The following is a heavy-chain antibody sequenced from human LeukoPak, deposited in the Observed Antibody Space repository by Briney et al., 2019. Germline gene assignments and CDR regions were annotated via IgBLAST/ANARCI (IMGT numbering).Heavy chain of an antibody. CDR3: AIGEERALRYFDWLLVPNYYYGMDV. Sequence: GASVKVSCKASGYTFTSYAMNWVRQAPGQGLEWMGWINTNTGNPTYAQGFTGRSVFSLDTSVSTAYLQISSLKAEDTAVYYCAIGEERALRYFDWLLVPNYYYGMDVWGQGTTVTVSS. J-gene: IGHJ6*02. D-gene: IGHD3-9*01. CDR1: GYTFTSYA. CDR2: INTNTGNP. V-gene: IGHV7-4-1*02.